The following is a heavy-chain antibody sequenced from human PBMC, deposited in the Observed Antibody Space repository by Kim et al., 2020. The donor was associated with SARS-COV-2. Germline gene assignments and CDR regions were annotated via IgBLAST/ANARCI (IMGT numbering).Heavy chain of an antibody. D-gene: IGHD5-18*01. J-gene: IGHJ4*02. CDR2: IYPHNDDT. V-gene: IGHV1-2*07. CDR3: ATFVQIQQWLVY. CDR1: GYTFSGYY. Sequence: ASVKVSCKASGYTFSGYYLHWVRHAPGHGLEWMGWIYPHNDDTHFADKFYDRVTLTSDTSISTAYMELHSLKADDTAVYYCATFVQIQQWLVYWGQGTLVTVSS.